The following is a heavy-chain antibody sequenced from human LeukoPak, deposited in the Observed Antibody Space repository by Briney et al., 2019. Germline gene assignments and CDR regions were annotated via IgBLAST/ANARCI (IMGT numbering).Heavy chain of an antibody. D-gene: IGHD2-2*01. CDR1: GYTFTGYY. J-gene: IGHJ4*02. CDR3: ARDAYAGFSSNWHEDH. V-gene: IGHV1-2*02. Sequence: GASVKVSCKTSGYTFTGYYVHWVRQAPGQGLEWMGWINPNSGGTKYSPKFQARVTMTRDTSISTAYMELSGLTSDDTAVYYCARDAYAGFSSNWHEDHWGQGTLVTVSS. CDR2: INPNSGGT.